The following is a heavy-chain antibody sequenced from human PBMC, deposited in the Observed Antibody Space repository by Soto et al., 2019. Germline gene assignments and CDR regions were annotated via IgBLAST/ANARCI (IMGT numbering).Heavy chain of an antibody. CDR3: ARCNVVVAATFWVGATNNWSDP. CDR1: GGSFSGYY. J-gene: IGHJ5*02. CDR2: INHSGST. Sequence: PSETLSLTCAVYGGSFSGYYWSWIRQPPGKGLEWIGEINHSGSTNYNPSLKSRVTISVDTSKNQFSLKLSSVTAADTAVYYCARCNVVVAATFWVGATNNWSDPWGQGTLVTVSS. V-gene: IGHV4-34*01. D-gene: IGHD2-15*01.